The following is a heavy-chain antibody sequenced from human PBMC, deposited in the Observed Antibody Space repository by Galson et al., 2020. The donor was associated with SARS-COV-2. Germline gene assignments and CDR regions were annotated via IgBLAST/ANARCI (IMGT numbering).Heavy chain of an antibody. D-gene: IGHD3-22*01. CDR1: GFTVSRHY. CDR2: MYGGGST. Sequence: GESLKISCAASGFTVSRHYMIWVRQAPGKGLEWVSIMYGGGSTYYADSVKGRFTISRDNSRNTLFLQMSSLRAEDTAVYYCARDGDSSDAFDIWGQGTMVTVSS. CDR3: ARDGDSSDAFDI. J-gene: IGHJ3*02. V-gene: IGHV3-53*01.